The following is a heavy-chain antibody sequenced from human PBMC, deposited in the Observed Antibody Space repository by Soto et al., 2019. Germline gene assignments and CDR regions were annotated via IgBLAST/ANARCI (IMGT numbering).Heavy chain of an antibody. J-gene: IGHJ4*02. CDR2: ISSGSKTI. V-gene: IGHV3-48*02. Sequence: GGSLRLSCAASGFTFSSYSMDWVRQAPGKGLEWVSYISSGSKTIYYADSVQGRFTVSRDNAKNSQYLQMSSLTDEDTAVYYCAREDILGVRSFDYWGRGTLVT. D-gene: IGHD3-10*01. CDR3: AREDILGVRSFDY. CDR1: GFTFSSYS.